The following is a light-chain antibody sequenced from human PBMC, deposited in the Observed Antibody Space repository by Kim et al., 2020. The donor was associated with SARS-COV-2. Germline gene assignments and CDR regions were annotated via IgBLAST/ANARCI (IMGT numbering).Light chain of an antibody. J-gene: IGKJ2*01. CDR1: QSVSSN. V-gene: IGKV3-15*01. CDR2: GAS. CDR3: QQYNNWPPNTYT. Sequence: EIVMTQSPATLSVSPGERATLSCRASQSVSSNLAWYQQKPGQAPRLLIYGASTRATGIPARFSGSGSGTEFTLTISSLQSEDFAVYYCQQYNNWPPNTYTFGQGTKLEI.